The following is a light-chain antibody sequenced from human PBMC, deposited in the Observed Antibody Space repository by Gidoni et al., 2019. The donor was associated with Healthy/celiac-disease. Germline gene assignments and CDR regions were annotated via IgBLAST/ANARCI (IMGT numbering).Light chain of an antibody. CDR3: QQYGRSPFT. J-gene: IGKJ3*01. CDR2: VAS. Sequence: ELVLALSPGTLCLSPGERSTLASRASQSVSSSYLAWYQQKPGQAPGLLIYVASSRATGIPDRFSGSGSGTDFTLTISRLEPEDVAVYYCQQYGRSPFTFGPGTKVDIK. CDR1: QSVSSSY. V-gene: IGKV3-20*01.